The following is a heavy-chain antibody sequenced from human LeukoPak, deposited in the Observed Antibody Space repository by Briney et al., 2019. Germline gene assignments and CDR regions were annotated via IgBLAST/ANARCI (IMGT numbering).Heavy chain of an antibody. CDR3: ARDRAPTVVVVDATEVWFDP. CDR2: INPNSGGT. Sequence: GASVTVSCMPSGYTFTRYYVHWVRQAPGHGLEWTGWINPNSGGTSYEQKFQDRFTMTRDTYISTAYMELSRLRYDDTAVYYCARDRAPTVVVVDATEVWFDPGGQGTLVTVSS. V-gene: IGHV1-2*02. J-gene: IGHJ5*02. D-gene: IGHD2-15*01. CDR1: GYTFTRYY.